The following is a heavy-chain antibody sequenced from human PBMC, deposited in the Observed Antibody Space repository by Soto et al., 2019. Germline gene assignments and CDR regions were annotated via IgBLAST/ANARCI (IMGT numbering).Heavy chain of an antibody. CDR1: GGSISSSSYY. D-gene: IGHD4-4*01. J-gene: IGHJ4*02. V-gene: IGHV4-39*07. Sequence: SETRSLTCTVSGGSISSSSYYWGWIRQSPGKGLEWIGSMHYSGSTLYNPSLKSRVTISVDTSKNQFSLKLSSVTAADTAVYYCARGMTTVTTLDYWGQGTLVTVSS. CDR3: ARGMTTVTTLDY. CDR2: MHYSGST.